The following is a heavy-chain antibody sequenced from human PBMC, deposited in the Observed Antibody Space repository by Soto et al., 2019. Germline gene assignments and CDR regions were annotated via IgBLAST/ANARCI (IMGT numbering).Heavy chain of an antibody. CDR1: GFTVSSNY. Sequence: EVQLVETGGGLIQPGGSLRLSCAASGFTVSSNYMSWVRQAPGKGLEWVSVIYSGGSTYYADSVKGRFTISRDNSKNTLYLQMNSLRAEDTAVYYCAKGMRWELPVYFDYWGQGTLVTVSS. CDR2: IYSGGST. V-gene: IGHV3-53*02. CDR3: AKGMRWELPVYFDY. J-gene: IGHJ4*02. D-gene: IGHD1-26*01.